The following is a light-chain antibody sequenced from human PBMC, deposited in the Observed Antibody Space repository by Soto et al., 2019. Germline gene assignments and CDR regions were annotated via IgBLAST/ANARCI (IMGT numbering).Light chain of an antibody. CDR3: QQSYSTPT. J-gene: IGKJ1*01. Sequence: DIQMTQSPSSLSASVGDRVTITCRASQSISSYFNWYQQKPGKAPKLPIYAASSLQSGVPSRFSGSGSGTDFTLTISSLQPEDFATYYCQQSYSTPTFGQGPK. CDR2: AAS. CDR1: QSISSY. V-gene: IGKV1-39*01.